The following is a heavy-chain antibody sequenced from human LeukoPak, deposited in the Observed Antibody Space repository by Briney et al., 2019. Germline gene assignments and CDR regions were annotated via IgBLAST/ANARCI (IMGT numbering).Heavy chain of an antibody. V-gene: IGHV1-46*01. CDR2: INPSGGST. J-gene: IGHJ4*02. CDR3: ARDRDRKVAGGGY. D-gene: IGHD6-19*01. CDR1: GYTFTSYY. Sequence: ASVKVSCKASGYTFTSYYMHWVRQAPGQGLEWMGIINPSGGSTSYAQKFQGRVTMTTDTSTSTAYMELRSLRSDDTAVYYCARDRDRKVAGGGYWGQGTLVTVSS.